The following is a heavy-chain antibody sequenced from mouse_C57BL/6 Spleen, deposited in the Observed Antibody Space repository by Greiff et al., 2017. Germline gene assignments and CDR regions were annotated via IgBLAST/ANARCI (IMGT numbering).Heavy chain of an antibody. CDR3: ARSSCDEEKGDY. CDR2: IYPSDSET. Sequence: QVQLQQPGAELVRPGSSVKLSCKASGYTFTSYWMDWVKQRPGQGLEWIGNIYPSDSETHYNQKFKDKATLTVDKSSSTAYMQLSSLTSEDSAVYYCARSSCDEEKGDYWGQGTTLTVSS. CDR1: GYTFTSYW. D-gene: IGHD1-1*01. V-gene: IGHV1-61*01. J-gene: IGHJ2*01.